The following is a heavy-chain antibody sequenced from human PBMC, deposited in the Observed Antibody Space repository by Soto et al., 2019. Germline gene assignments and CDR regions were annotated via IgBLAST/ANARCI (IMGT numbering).Heavy chain of an antibody. J-gene: IGHJ4*02. D-gene: IGHD6-19*01. CDR3: TPSGWPYYFDY. CDR1: GFTFSGSA. CDR2: IRSKANSYAT. Sequence: EVQLVESGGGLVQPGGSLKLSCAASGFTFSGSAMHWVRQASGKGLEWVGRIRSKANSYATAYAASVKGRFTISRDDSKNTAYLQMNSLKIEDTAVYYCTPSGWPYYFDYWGQGTLVTVSS. V-gene: IGHV3-73*02.